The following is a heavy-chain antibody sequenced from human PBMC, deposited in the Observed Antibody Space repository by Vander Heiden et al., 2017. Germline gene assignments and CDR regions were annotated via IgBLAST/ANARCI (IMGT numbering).Heavy chain of an antibody. CDR3: ARVKDYYDSSGYYSGAVDI. CDR2: IGTAGDT. V-gene: IGHV3-13*01. J-gene: IGHJ3*02. Sequence: EVQLVESGGGLVQPGGALRLHCAASGFTFSRYDMPWVRQATGKGLEWVSAIGTAGDTYYPGSVKGRFTISRENAKNALYLQMNSLRAGDTAVYYCARVKDYYDSSGYYSGAVDIWGQGTMVTVSS. CDR1: GFTFSRYD. D-gene: IGHD3-22*01.